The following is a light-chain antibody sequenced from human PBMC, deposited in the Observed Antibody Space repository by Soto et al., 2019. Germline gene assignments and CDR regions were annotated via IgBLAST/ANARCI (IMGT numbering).Light chain of an antibody. CDR3: CSYAGSSTYV. CDR1: SSDVGSYNL. Sequence: TQPASVSGSPGQSITISCTGTSSDVGSYNLVSWYQQHPGKAPKLMIYEGSKRPSGVSNRFSGSKSGNTASLTISGLQAEDEADYYCCSYAGSSTYVFGTGTKVTV. J-gene: IGLJ1*01. V-gene: IGLV2-23*01. CDR2: EGS.